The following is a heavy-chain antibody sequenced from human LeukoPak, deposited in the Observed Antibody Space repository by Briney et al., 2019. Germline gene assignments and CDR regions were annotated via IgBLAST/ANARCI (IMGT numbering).Heavy chain of an antibody. CDR2: IYDSGST. CDR3: ARLSDWFDP. V-gene: IGHV4-59*01. CDR1: GGSISSYY. J-gene: IGHJ5*02. Sequence: SETLSLTCTVSGGSISSYYWSWIRQPPGKGLEWIGYIYDSGSTNYNPSLESRVTISVDTSKNQFSLKLSSVTAADTAVYYCARLSDWFDPWGQGTLVTVSS.